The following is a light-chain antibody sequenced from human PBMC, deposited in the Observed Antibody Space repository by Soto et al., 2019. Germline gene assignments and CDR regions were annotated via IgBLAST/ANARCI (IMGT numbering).Light chain of an antibody. CDR1: QSVPSNY. CDR2: DAA. Sequence: EIVLTQSPGTLSLSPGERATLSCRASQSVPSNYLAWYQQKPGQAPRLLIHDAASRATGIPDRFSGSGSGTDFTLTISRLEPEDFVVYYCQQHHGSPFTFGPGTKVDIK. CDR3: QQHHGSPFT. V-gene: IGKV3-20*01. J-gene: IGKJ3*01.